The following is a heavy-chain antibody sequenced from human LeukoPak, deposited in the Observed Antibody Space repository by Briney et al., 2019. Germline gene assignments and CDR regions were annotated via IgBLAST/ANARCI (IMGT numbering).Heavy chain of an antibody. CDR3: ARALSSSWKYDAFDI. CDR2: ISSSSSYI. CDR1: GFTFSSYS. Sequence: GGSLRLSCAASGFTFSSYSMNWVRQAPGKGLEWVSYISSSSSYIYYADSVKGRFTISRDNAKNSLYLQMNSLRAEDTAVYYCARALSSSWKYDAFDIWGQGTMVTVSS. V-gene: IGHV3-21*05. J-gene: IGHJ3*02. D-gene: IGHD6-13*01.